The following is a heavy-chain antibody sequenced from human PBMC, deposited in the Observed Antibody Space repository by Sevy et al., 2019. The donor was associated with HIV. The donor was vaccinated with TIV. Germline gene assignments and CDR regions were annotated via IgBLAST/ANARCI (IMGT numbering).Heavy chain of an antibody. V-gene: IGHV3-23*01. CDR2: ISDSGGST. CDR3: AKGDRTFYGLDV. Sequence: GGSLRLSCAASGFIFSTYTMTWVRQAPGKGLEWVSGISDSGGSTYYADSLKGRFTIFRDNSKSTVHLQMNSLRAEDTAVYYCAKGDRTFYGLDVWGQGTTVTVSS. CDR1: GFIFSTYT. D-gene: IGHD2-15*01. J-gene: IGHJ6*02.